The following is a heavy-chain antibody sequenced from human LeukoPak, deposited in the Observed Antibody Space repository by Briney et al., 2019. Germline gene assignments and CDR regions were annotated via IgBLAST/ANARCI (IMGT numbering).Heavy chain of an antibody. V-gene: IGHV3-23*01. D-gene: IGHD3-9*01. CDR2: ISGSGGGT. CDR3: AKEYYDILTGPDRYYYYGMDV. CDR1: GFTFSSYA. J-gene: IGHJ6*02. Sequence: GGSLRLSCAASGFTFSSYAMSWVRQAPGKGLEWVSGISGSGGGTYYADSVKGRFTISRDNSKNSLYLQMNSLRTEDTALYYCAKEYYDILTGPDRYYYYGMDVWGQGTTVTVSS.